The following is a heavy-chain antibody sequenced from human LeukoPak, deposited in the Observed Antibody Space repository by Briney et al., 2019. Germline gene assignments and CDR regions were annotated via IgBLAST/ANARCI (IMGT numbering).Heavy chain of an antibody. J-gene: IGHJ1*01. D-gene: IGHD2-2*01. Sequence: SETLSLTCAVYGGSFSGYYWSWIRQPPGKGLEWIGEINHSGSTSYNPSLKSRVTISVDTSKNQFSLKLSSVTAADTAVYYCARASKYCSSTSCYRYAEYFQHWGQGTLVTVSS. V-gene: IGHV4-34*01. CDR1: GGSFSGYY. CDR2: INHSGST. CDR3: ARASKYCSSTSCYRYAEYFQH.